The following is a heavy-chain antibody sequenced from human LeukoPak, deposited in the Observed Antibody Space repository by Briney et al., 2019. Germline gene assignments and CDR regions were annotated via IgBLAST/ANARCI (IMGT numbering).Heavy chain of an antibody. CDR2: INTNTGNP. J-gene: IGHJ5*02. CDR1: GYTFTNYA. Sequence: ASVTVSCTVSGYTFTNYAMNWVRLAPGQGLEWMGWINTNTGNPTYAQGFTGRFVFSLDTSVSTAYLQISSLKAEDTAVYYCAREGRGSSGYSFRASDWFAPGAREPWSPSPQ. V-gene: IGHV7-4-1*02. CDR3: AREGRGSSGYSFRASDWFAP. D-gene: IGHD3-22*01.